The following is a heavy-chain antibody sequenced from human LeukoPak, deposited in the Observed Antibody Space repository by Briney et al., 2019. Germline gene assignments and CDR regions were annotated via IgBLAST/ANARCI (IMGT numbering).Heavy chain of an antibody. D-gene: IGHD3-16*02. CDR1: GFTFSSYA. Sequence: PGGSLRLSCAASGFTFSSYAMSWVRQAPGKGLEWVSAISGSGGSTYYADSVKGRFTISRDNSKSTLYLQMNSLRAEDTAVYYCAKGSYYDYVWGSYPIDYWGQGTLVTVSS. J-gene: IGHJ4*02. CDR2: ISGSGGST. CDR3: AKGSYYDYVWGSYPIDY. V-gene: IGHV3-23*01.